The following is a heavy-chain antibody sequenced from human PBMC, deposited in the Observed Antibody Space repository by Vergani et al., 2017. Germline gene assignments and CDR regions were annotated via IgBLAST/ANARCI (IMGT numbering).Heavy chain of an antibody. CDR2: IRYDGSNK. V-gene: IGHV3-30*02. CDR1: GFTFSSYG. J-gene: IGHJ4*02. D-gene: IGHD6-19*01. CDR3: AKDFFSSGWYYFDY. Sequence: QVQLVESGGGVVQPGGSLRLSCAASGFTFSSYGMHWVRQAPGKGLEWVAFIRYDGSNKYYADSVNGRFTISRDNSKNTLYLQMNSLRAEDTAVYYCAKDFFSSGWYYFDYWGQGTLVTVSS.